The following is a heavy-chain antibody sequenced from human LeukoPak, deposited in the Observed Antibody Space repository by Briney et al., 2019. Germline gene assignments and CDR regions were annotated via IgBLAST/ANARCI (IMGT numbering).Heavy chain of an antibody. CDR2: ISSSSSTI. CDR1: GFTFSSYG. CDR3: ARVGDYYMDV. J-gene: IGHJ6*03. Sequence: GGSLRLSCAASGFTFSSYGMNWVRQAPGKGLEWVSYISSSSSTIDYADSVKGRFTISRDNAKNSLYLQMNSLRAEDTAVYYCARVGDYYMDVCANGTTVTVSS. V-gene: IGHV3-48*01.